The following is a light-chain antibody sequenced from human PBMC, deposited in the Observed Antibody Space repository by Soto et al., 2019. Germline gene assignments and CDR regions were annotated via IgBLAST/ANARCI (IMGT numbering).Light chain of an antibody. CDR1: QSIRNN. J-gene: IGKJ4*01. CDR2: GAS. CDR3: QQYNDWPLLT. V-gene: IGKV3-15*01. Sequence: EIVLTQSPATLSVSPGARATLSCRASQSIRNNLAWYQQKPGQAPRLLIYGASTRATGIPDRFSGSGSGTDFTLTISSLQSEDFVLYYCQQYNDWPLLTFGGGTKVEIK.